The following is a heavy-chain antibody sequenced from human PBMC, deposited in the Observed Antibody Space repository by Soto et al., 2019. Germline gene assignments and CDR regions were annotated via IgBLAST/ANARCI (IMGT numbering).Heavy chain of an antibody. J-gene: IGHJ4*02. Sequence: QVQLQESGPGLVKPSQTLSLTCTVSGGSISSGAYYWSWIRQHPGKGLEWIGYIYYSGSNYYNPSLKSRLTISVDTSKNQLSLKLSSVIAADTVMYYCARGGYCSGNSCLDYWGQRTLVTVSS. CDR2: IYYSGSN. V-gene: IGHV4-31*03. CDR1: GGSISSGAYY. D-gene: IGHD2-15*01. CDR3: ARGGYCSGNSCLDY.